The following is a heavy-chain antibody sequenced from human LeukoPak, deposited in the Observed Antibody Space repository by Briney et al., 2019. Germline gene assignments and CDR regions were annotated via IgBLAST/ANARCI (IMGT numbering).Heavy chain of an antibody. J-gene: IGHJ4*02. CDR2: IYYSGST. Sequence: SETLSLTCTVSGGSISSSSYYWGWIRQPPGKGLEWIGSIYYSGSTYYNPSLKSRVTISVDTSKNQFSLKLSSVTAADTAVYYCARGFGVVTASSHFDYWGQGTLVTVSS. CDR1: GGSISSSSYY. D-gene: IGHD2-21*02. V-gene: IGHV4-39*01. CDR3: ARGFGVVTASSHFDY.